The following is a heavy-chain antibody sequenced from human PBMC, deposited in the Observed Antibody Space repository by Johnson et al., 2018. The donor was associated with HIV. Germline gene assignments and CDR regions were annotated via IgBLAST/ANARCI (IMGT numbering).Heavy chain of an antibody. D-gene: IGHD1-26*01. Sequence: QVQLVESGGGVVQPGGSLRLSCAASGFTFSSYGMHWVRQAPGKGLEWVAFIRYVGSNKYYADSVKGRFTISRDNSKNTLYLQMNSLRAEDTAVYYCAKDGGSYGGAFDIWGQGTMVTVSS. CDR2: IRYVGSNK. CDR1: GFTFSSYG. CDR3: AKDGGSYGGAFDI. V-gene: IGHV3-30*02. J-gene: IGHJ3*02.